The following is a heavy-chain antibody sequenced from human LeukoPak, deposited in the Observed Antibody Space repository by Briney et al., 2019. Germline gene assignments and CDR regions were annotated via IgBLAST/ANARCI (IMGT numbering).Heavy chain of an antibody. Sequence: GGSLRLSCAACGFTFNIYAMSWVRQAPGKGLAWVAGLNENGGNTYYADFVKGRFTISRDNSENTLYLQMNSLRAEDTAVYYCAKVLRTASSFFDYWGQGTLVTVSS. CDR1: GFTFNIYA. J-gene: IGHJ4*02. V-gene: IGHV3-23*01. CDR3: AKVLRTASSFFDY. CDR2: LNENGGNT. D-gene: IGHD2-21*02.